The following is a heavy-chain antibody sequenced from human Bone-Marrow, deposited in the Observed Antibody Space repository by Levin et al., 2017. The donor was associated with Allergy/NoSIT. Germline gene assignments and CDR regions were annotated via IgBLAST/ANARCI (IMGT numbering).Heavy chain of an antibody. CDR1: GFTFSSYG. CDR2: ISYDGSNK. J-gene: IGHJ4*02. CDR3: AKGSEVTLRSFNFDY. D-gene: IGHD2-21*02. V-gene: IGHV3-30*18. Sequence: PGESLKISCAASGFTFSSYGMHWVRQAPGKGLEWVAVISYDGSNKYYADSVKGRFTISRDNSKNTLYLQMNSLRAEDTAVYYCAKGSEVTLRSFNFDYWGQGTLVTVSS.